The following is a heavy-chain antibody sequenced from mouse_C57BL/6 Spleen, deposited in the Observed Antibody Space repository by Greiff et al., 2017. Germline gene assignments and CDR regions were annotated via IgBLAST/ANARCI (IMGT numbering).Heavy chain of an antibody. CDR1: GYTFTGYW. J-gene: IGHJ3*01. CDR2: ILPGSGST. V-gene: IGHV1-9*01. CDR3: ARGGGLYYGSDWFAY. Sequence: QVQLKQSGAELMKPGASVKLSCKATGYTFTGYWIEWVKQRPGHGLEGIGEILPGSGSTNYNEKFKGKATFTADTSSNTAYMQLSSLTTEDSAIYDCARGGGLYYGSDWFAYWGQGTLVTVSA. D-gene: IGHD1-1*01.